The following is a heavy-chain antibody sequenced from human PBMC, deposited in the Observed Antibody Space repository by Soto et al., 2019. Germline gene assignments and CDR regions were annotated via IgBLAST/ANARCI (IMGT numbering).Heavy chain of an antibody. J-gene: IGHJ6*02. CDR2: IYHSGST. CDR3: ARAPGIAAAGTDTRYYGMDV. V-gene: IGHV4-30-2*01. CDR1: GGSISSGGYS. Sequence: QLQLQESGSGLVKPSQTLSLTCAVSGGSISSGGYSWSWIRQPPGKGLEWIGYIYHSGSTYYTPSLKSRVTISVDRYKNQFSLKLTAVTAADTAVSSCARAPGIAAAGTDTRYYGMDVWGQGTTVTVSS. D-gene: IGHD6-13*01.